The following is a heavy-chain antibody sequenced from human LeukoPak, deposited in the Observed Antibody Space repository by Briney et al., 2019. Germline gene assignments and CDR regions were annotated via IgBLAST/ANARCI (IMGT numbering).Heavy chain of an antibody. CDR3: ARDLAYSRLDY. CDR2: INPDGNKK. CDR1: GLTFSSSW. V-gene: IGHV3-7*01. D-gene: IGHD5-18*01. J-gene: IGHJ4*02. Sequence: GGSLRLSCAVSGLTFSSSWMDWVRQAPGKGLEWVAGINPDGNKKYSAGSVKGRFTISRDDAENSLYLQMNSLRVEDTAFYYCARDLAYSRLDYWGQGMLVTVSS.